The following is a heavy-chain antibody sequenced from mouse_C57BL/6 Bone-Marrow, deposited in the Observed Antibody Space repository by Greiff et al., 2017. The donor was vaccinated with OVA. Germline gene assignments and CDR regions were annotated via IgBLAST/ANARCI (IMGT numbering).Heavy chain of an antibody. J-gene: IGHJ4*01. CDR1: GFTFSDAW. D-gene: IGHD1-1*01. Sequence: EVQLVESGGGLVQPGGSMKLSCAASGFTFSDAWMDWVRQSPEKGLEWVAEIRNKANNHATYYAESVKGRFTISRDDSKSSVYLQMNSLRAEDTGIYYCTGTVITTVVARYAMDYWGQGTSVTVSS. CDR3: TGTVITTVVARYAMDY. CDR2: IRNKANNHAT. V-gene: IGHV6-6*01.